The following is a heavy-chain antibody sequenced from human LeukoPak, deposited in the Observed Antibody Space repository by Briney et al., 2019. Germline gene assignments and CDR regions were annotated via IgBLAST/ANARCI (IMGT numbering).Heavy chain of an antibody. J-gene: IGHJ4*02. Sequence: GGSLRLSCAASGFTVSSNYMRWVRQAPGKGLEWDSVIYSGGSTYYADSVKGRFTISRDNSKNTLYLQMNSLRDEDTAVYYCARDAIPQGYSYGHGYWGQGTLVTVSS. CDR3: ARDAIPQGYSYGHGY. CDR1: GFTVSSNY. D-gene: IGHD5-18*01. V-gene: IGHV3-53*01. CDR2: IYSGGST.